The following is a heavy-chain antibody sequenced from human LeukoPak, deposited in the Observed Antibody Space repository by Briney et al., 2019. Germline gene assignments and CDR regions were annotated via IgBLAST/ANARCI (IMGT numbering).Heavy chain of an antibody. CDR2: IYTSGST. Sequence: KPSETLSLTCTVSGGSISSYYWSWIRQPAGKGLEWIGRIYTSGSTNYNPSLKSRVTMSVDTSKNQFSLKLSSVTAADTAVYYCARHIVAGTGGVWFDPWGQGTLVTVSS. V-gene: IGHV4-4*07. D-gene: IGHD6-19*01. J-gene: IGHJ5*02. CDR1: GGSISSYY. CDR3: ARHIVAGTGGVWFDP.